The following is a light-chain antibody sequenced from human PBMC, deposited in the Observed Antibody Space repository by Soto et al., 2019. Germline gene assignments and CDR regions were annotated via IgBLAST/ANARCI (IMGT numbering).Light chain of an antibody. CDR2: TSS. J-gene: IGKJ4*01. V-gene: IGKV1-27*01. CDR1: QGVSNY. Sequence: DIPMTQSPSSLSASVGDRVTITCRASQGVSNYLAWYQQQPGKVPKLLIYTSSTLQPGVPSRFSGSGSGTDFTLTISSLQPEDVATYYCQKHDGAPLTFGGGTKVEIK. CDR3: QKHDGAPLT.